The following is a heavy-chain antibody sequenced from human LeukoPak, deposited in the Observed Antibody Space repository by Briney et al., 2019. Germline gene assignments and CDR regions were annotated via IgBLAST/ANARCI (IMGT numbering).Heavy chain of an antibody. D-gene: IGHD3-22*01. CDR2: ISYDGSKE. CDR3: AKSMTTIVNPFDD. CDR1: GFTFSTNG. V-gene: IGHV3-30*18. Sequence: GRSLRLSCVASGFTFSTNGMHWVRQVPGKGLEWVAVISYDGSKEYYVDSVRGRFTISRDNFKNTLYLQMNSLRPEDTAVYYCAKSMTTIVNPFDDWGQGTLVTVSS. J-gene: IGHJ4*02.